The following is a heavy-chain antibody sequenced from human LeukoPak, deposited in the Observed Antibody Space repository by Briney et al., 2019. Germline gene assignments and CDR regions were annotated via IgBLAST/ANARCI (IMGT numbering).Heavy chain of an antibody. CDR1: GLTFSSYD. CDR3: ARARYRADSGSYYNDY. J-gene: IGHJ4*02. D-gene: IGHD3-10*01. CDR2: IGPAGDT. V-gene: IGHV3-13*04. Sequence: GGSLRLSCAASGLTFSSYDMHWVRQATGRGLEWVSAIGPAGDTYYPGSVKGRFTISRENAKNSLYLQMNSLRAGDTAVYYCARARYRADSGSYYNDYWGQGTLVAVSS.